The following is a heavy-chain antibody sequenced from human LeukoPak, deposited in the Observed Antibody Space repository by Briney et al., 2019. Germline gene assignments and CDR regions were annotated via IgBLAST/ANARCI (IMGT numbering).Heavy chain of an antibody. D-gene: IGHD1-14*01. V-gene: IGHV4-59*08. CDR3: ARQGHRTGAFDI. CDR2: LYHSGTI. Sequence: SETLSLTCTVSGGSISSYYWSWIRQPPGKGLEWIGGLYHSGTIYYNPSLKSRVTISADKSKNHFSLKLTSVTAADTAVYYCARQGHRTGAFDIWGQGTMVTVSS. CDR1: GGSISSYY. J-gene: IGHJ3*02.